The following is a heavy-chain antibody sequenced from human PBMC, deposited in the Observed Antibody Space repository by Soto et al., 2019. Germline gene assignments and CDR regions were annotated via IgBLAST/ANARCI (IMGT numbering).Heavy chain of an antibody. CDR2: INHSGST. D-gene: IGHD4-17*01. Sequence: SKTLSLTCAVYGGSFSGYYWSWIRQPPGKGLEWIGEINHSGSTNYNPSLKSRVTISVDTSKNQFSLKLSSVTAADTAVYYCARTSQAQREKEDYGDYATNWFDPWGQGTLVTVSS. CDR1: GGSFSGYY. V-gene: IGHV4-34*01. J-gene: IGHJ5*02. CDR3: ARTSQAQREKEDYGDYATNWFDP.